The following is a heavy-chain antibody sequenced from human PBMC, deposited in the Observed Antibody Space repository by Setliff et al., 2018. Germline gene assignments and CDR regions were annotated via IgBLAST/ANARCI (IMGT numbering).Heavy chain of an antibody. CDR1: GFTFSSYW. D-gene: IGHD2-2*01. J-gene: IGHJ4*02. CDR3: ARAHSSTLSVHDY. Sequence: GSLRLSCAASGFTFSSYWMHWVRQDPGKGLVWVSRVNDDGSSAMYADSVKGRFTMSRDNAKNTLYLQMNSLRAEDTAVYYCARAHSSTLSVHDYWGQGTLVTVS. CDR2: VNDDGSSA. V-gene: IGHV3-74*03.